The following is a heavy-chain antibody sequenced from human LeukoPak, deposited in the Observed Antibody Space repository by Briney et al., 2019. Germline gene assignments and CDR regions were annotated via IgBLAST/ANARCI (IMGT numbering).Heavy chain of an antibody. D-gene: IGHD3-3*01. J-gene: IGHJ4*02. CDR3: ARDTAATYYDFWSGYNSVDY. CDR2: ISAYNGNT. Sequence: ASVKVSCKASGYTFTSYGISWVRQAPGQGLEWKGWISAYNGNTNYAQKLQGRVTMTTDTSTSTAYMELRSLRSDDTAVYYCARDTAATYYDFWSGYNSVDYWGQGTLVTVSS. CDR1: GYTFTSYG. V-gene: IGHV1-18*01.